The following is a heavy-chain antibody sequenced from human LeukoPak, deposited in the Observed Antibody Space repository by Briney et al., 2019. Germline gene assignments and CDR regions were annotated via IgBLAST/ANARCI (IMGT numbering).Heavy chain of an antibody. CDR3: ARHGEYYFDY. CDR1: GGSFSGYY. D-gene: IGHD3-10*01. J-gene: IGHJ4*02. Sequence: SEALSLTCAVYGGSFSGYYWSWIRQPPGKGLEWIGQISRRGNTNYNPSLKSRVTISVDTSKNQLSLKLSTVTAADTALYYCARHGEYYFDYWGQGTLVTVSS. CDR2: ISRRGNT. V-gene: IGHV4-34*01.